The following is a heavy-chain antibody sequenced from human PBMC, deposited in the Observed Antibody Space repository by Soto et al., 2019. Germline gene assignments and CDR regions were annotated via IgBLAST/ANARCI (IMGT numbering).Heavy chain of an antibody. Sequence: GXXVKVSCKTSGYSFISYGIHWVRHAPGQRLEWMGWINGDDGKTNYSPRFQGRVTLIRDTSAGTSYMELSSLTSEDTAVYYCATDYMRGADYWGQGTLVTVSS. D-gene: IGHD5-12*01. CDR2: INGDDGKT. V-gene: IGHV1-3*01. CDR3: ATDYMRGADY. J-gene: IGHJ4*02. CDR1: GYSFISYG.